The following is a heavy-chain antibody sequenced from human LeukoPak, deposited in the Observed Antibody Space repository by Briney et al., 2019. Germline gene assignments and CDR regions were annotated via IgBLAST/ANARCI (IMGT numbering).Heavy chain of an antibody. CDR3: AREGGGSYYFDY. J-gene: IGHJ4*02. CDR1: GGSISSYY. Sequence: SETLSLTCTVSGGSISSYYWSWIWQPPGKGLEWIGYIYYSGSTNYNPSLKSRVTISVDTSKNQFSLKLSSVTAADTAVYYCAREGGGSYYFDYWGQGTLVTVSS. D-gene: IGHD1-26*01. V-gene: IGHV4-59*01. CDR2: IYYSGST.